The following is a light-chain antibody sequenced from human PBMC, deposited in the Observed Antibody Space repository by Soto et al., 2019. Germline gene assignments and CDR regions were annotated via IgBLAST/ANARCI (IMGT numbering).Light chain of an antibody. V-gene: IGKV3-20*01. Sequence: EIVLTQSPGTLSLSPGERATLSCRASQSVSSSYLAWYQHKPGQAPRLLIYGASSRATGIPDRFSGSGSGTDFTLTISRLEPEYFAVYYWQHYGSSPHTFGQGTKLEIK. CDR3: QHYGSSPHT. CDR1: QSVSSSY. CDR2: GAS. J-gene: IGKJ2*01.